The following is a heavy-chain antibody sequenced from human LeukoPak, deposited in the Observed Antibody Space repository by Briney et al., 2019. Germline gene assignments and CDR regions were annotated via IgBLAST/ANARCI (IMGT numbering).Heavy chain of an antibody. CDR1: GFTFSSYW. CDR3: ARDLNYYDSSGYLYGMDV. J-gene: IGHJ6*02. D-gene: IGHD3-22*01. V-gene: IGHV3-74*01. CDR2: INSDGSST. Sequence: PGGSLRLSCAASGFTFSSYWMHWVRQAPGKGLVWVSRINSDGSSTSYADSVKGRFTISRDNAKNTLYLQMNSLRAEDTAVYYCARDLNYYDSSGYLYGMDVWGQGTTVTVSS.